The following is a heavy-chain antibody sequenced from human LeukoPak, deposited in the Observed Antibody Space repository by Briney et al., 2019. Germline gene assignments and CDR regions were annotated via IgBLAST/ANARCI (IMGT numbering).Heavy chain of an antibody. V-gene: IGHV4-38-2*02. CDR3: ARSDYDYVWGSYGFDP. CDR2: IYHSGST. CDR1: GYSISSGYY. J-gene: IGHJ5*02. D-gene: IGHD3-16*01. Sequence: SETLSLTCTVSGYSISSGYYWGWIRQPPGKGLEWIGSIYHSGSTYYNPSLKSRVTISVDTSKNQFSLKLSSVTAADTAVYYCARSDYDYVWGSYGFDPWGQGTLVTVSS.